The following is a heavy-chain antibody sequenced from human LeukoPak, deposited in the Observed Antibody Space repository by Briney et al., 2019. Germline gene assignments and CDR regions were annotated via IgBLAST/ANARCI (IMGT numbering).Heavy chain of an antibody. CDR3: ARSPYYYDSNFDY. CDR1: RFIFPGTG. Sequence: GGSLRLSCAASRFIFPGTGMHWVRQAPGKGLEWVAVISYDVSNKYYADSMKGRFTISRDNSKNTLYLQMNSLRAEDTAVYYCARSPYYYDSNFDYWGQGTLVTVSS. J-gene: IGHJ4*02. D-gene: IGHD3-22*01. V-gene: IGHV3-30*19. CDR2: ISYDVSNK.